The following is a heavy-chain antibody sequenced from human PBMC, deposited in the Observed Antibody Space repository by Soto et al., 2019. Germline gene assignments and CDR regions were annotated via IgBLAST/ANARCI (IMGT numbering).Heavy chain of an antibody. Sequence: EVQRLDSGGGLVQPGGSLRLSCAASGFTFSSYAMNWVRQAPGKGLEGVSGISGSGDSTYYADSEKGRFTISSNNSKNTLYLQMNSLRTEDTAVYYCARRGPGTYFDYWGQGTLVTVSS. CDR3: ARRGPGTYFDY. V-gene: IGHV3-23*01. CDR2: ISGSGDST. D-gene: IGHD6-13*01. CDR1: GFTFSSYA. J-gene: IGHJ4*02.